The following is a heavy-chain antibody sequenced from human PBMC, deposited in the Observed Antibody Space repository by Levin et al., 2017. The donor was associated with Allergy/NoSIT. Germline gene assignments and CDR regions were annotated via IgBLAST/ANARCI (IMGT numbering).Heavy chain of an antibody. CDR1: GFNISPYA. Sequence: GGSLRLSCAASGFNISPYAMHWVRQAPGKGLEWVSVISYDGGNKYYADSVRGRFTISRDNSKNTLYLQMNSLRTGDTAVYYCARAGGYTYGDLTFDYWGQGNLVSVSS. CDR2: ISYDGGNK. J-gene: IGHJ4*02. D-gene: IGHD5-18*01. V-gene: IGHV3-30*04. CDR3: ARAGGYTYGDLTFDY.